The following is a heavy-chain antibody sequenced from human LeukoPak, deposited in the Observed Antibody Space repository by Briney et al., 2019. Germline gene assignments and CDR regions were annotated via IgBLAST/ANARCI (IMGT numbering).Heavy chain of an antibody. Sequence: ASVKVSCKASGYTFTTYYMHWVRQAPGQAPECMGMINPSGGSTSYAQKFQGRLNMTRDTSTSTVYMDLSSLRSEDTAVYYCARLVVAGTPVYYCDYWGQGNLVTVSS. D-gene: IGHD6-19*01. CDR2: INPSGGST. J-gene: IGHJ4*02. CDR1: GYTFTTYY. V-gene: IGHV1-46*01. CDR3: ARLVVAGTPVYYCDY.